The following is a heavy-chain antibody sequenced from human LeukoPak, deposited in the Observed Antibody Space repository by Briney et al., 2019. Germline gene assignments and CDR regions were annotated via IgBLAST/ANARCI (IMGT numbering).Heavy chain of an antibody. J-gene: IGHJ4*02. Sequence: GASVKVSCKASGGTFSSYAISWVRQAPGQGLEWMGRIIPIFGTANYAQKFQGRVTITTDESTSTAYMELSSLRSEDTAVYYCARDRGSGKLTEDYWGQGTLVTVSS. CDR2: IIPIFGTA. CDR1: GGTFSSYA. CDR3: ARDRGSGKLTEDY. V-gene: IGHV1-69*05. D-gene: IGHD3-10*01.